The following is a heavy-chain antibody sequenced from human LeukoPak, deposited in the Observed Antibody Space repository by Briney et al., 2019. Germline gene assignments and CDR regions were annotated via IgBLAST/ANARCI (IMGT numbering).Heavy chain of an antibody. D-gene: IGHD3-22*01. CDR1: GGTFSSYA. V-gene: IGHV1-69*05. CDR2: IIPIFGTA. J-gene: IGHJ4*02. Sequence: SVKVSCXASGGTFSSYAISWVRLAPGQGLEWMGGIIPIFGTANYAQKFQGRVTITTDESTSTAYMELSSLRSEDTAVYYCAALKQYYYDSSGYAFDYWGQGTLVTVSS. CDR3: AALKQYYYDSSGYAFDY.